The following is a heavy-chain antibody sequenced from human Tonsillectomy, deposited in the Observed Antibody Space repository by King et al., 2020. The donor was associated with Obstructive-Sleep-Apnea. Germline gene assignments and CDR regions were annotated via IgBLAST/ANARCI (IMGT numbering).Heavy chain of an antibody. D-gene: IGHD2-2*01. Sequence: DVQLVESGGGLVQPGRSLRISCTDSGITFSGYALIWIRQAPGRGPGWVSFIRSQLYSGTTEYAASVKGRFTISRDDSKSIAYLQMNNLKTEDTAFYFCIREDSTSGNFQHWGRGTLVTVSS. CDR3: IREDSTSGNFQH. V-gene: IGHV3-49*03. CDR2: IRSQLYSGTT. J-gene: IGHJ1*01. CDR1: GITFSGYA.